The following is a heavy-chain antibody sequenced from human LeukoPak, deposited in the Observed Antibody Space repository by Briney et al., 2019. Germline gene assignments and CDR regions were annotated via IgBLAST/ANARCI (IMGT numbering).Heavy chain of an antibody. J-gene: IGHJ3*02. CDR2: IYTSGST. CDR3: ARDLSNYDFWSGYHLGDAFDI. CDR1: GGSISSYY. V-gene: IGHV4-4*07. Sequence: KPSETLSLTCTVSGGSISSYYWSWIRQPAGKGLEWIGRIYTSGSTNCNPSLKSRVTMSVDTSKHQFSLKLSSVTAADTAVYYCARDLSNYDFWSGYHLGDAFDIWGQGTMVTVSS. D-gene: IGHD3-3*01.